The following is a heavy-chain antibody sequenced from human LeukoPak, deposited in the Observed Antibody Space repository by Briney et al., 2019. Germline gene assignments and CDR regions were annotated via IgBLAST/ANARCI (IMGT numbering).Heavy chain of an antibody. CDR1: GGSISSSSYY. Sequence: SETLSLTCTVSGGSISSSSYYWGWSRQPPGKGLEWIGSIYYSGSTYYNPSLKSRVTISVDTSKNQFSLKLSSVTAADKAVYYCARLSGGVIVYWGQGTLVTVSS. D-gene: IGHD3-16*02. V-gene: IGHV4-39*01. CDR2: IYYSGST. J-gene: IGHJ4*02. CDR3: ARLSGGVIVY.